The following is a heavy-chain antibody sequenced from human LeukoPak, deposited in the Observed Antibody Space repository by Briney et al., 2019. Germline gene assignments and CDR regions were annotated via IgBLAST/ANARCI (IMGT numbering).Heavy chain of an antibody. V-gene: IGHV1-2*02. J-gene: IGHJ6*02. CDR3: ARASVVVPAALYYYYYGMDV. CDR2: INPNSGGT. CDR1: GYTFTGYY. D-gene: IGHD2-2*01. Sequence: ASVKVSCKASGYTFTGYYMHWVRQAPGQGLEWMGWINPNSGGTNYAQKFQGRVTMTRDTSISTAYMELSRLRSDDTAVYYCARASVVVPAALYYYYYGMDVWGQGTMVTVSS.